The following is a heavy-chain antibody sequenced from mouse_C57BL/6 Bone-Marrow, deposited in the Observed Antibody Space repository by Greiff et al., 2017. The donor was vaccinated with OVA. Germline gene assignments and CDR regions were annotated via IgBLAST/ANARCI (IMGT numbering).Heavy chain of an antibody. J-gene: IGHJ2*01. V-gene: IGHV1-4*01. CDR2: INPSSGYT. CDR3: ARIYDGYYVEFDY. D-gene: IGHD2-3*01. CDR1: GYTFTSYT. Sequence: QVHVKQSGAELARPGASVKMSCKASGYTFTSYTMHWVKQRPGQGLEWIGYINPSSGYTKYNQKFKDKATLTADKSSSTAYMQLSSLTSEDSAVYYCARIYDGYYVEFDYWGQGTTLTVSS.